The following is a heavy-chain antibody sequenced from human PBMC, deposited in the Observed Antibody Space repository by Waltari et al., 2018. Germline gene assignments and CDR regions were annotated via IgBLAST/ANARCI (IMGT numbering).Heavy chain of an antibody. J-gene: IGHJ4*02. V-gene: IGHV1-69*01. CDR2: IIPSFGTA. CDR3: LRERRYYDSSGYYFPMGDY. CDR1: GGTFSSYA. D-gene: IGHD3-22*01. Sequence: QVQLVQSGAEVKKPGSSVKVSCKASGGTFSSYAISWVRQAPGQGLEWMGGIIPSFGTANYAQKFQGRVTITADESTSTAYMELSSLRSEDTAVYYCLRERRYYDSSGYYFPMGDYWGQGTLVTVSS.